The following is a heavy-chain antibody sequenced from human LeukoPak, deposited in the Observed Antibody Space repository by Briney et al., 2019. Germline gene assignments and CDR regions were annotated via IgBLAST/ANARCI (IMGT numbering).Heavy chain of an antibody. Sequence: PGGSLRLSCAASGFTFSSYAMSWVRQAPGKGLEWVSAISGSGGSTYYADSVKGRFIISRDNSKNTLYLQMNSLRAEDTAVYYCAKGGWDSSSWYAFDYWGQGTLVTVSS. V-gene: IGHV3-23*01. CDR2: ISGSGGST. CDR1: GFTFSSYA. D-gene: IGHD6-13*01. J-gene: IGHJ4*02. CDR3: AKGGWDSSSWYAFDY.